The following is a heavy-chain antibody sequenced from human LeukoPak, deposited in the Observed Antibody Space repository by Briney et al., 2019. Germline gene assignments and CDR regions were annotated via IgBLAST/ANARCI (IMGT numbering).Heavy chain of an antibody. J-gene: IGHJ4*02. V-gene: IGHV3-11*04. CDR2: MSSSGSTI. Sequence: GGSLRLSCAASGFTFSDYYMSWIRQAPGKGLEWVSYMSSSGSTIYYADSVKGRFTISRDNAKNSLYLQVNSLRAEDTAVYYCAKESRQWLVLGGVDYWGQGTLVTVSS. CDR3: AKESRQWLVLGGVDY. D-gene: IGHD6-19*01. CDR1: GFTFSDYY.